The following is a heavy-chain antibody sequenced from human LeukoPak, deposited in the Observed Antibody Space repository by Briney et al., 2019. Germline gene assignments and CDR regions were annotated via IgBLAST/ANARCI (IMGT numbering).Heavy chain of an antibody. D-gene: IGHD5-12*01. CDR1: GGTFSSYA. CDR2: IIPIFSTA. V-gene: IGHV1-69*05. Sequence: SVKVSCKASGGTFSSYAISWVRQAPGQGLEWMGGIIPIFSTANYAQKLQGRVTMTTDTSTSTAYMELRSLRSDDTAVYYCARAHVDIVATTNYYYYYGMDVWGQGTTVTVSS. J-gene: IGHJ6*02. CDR3: ARAHVDIVATTNYYYYYGMDV.